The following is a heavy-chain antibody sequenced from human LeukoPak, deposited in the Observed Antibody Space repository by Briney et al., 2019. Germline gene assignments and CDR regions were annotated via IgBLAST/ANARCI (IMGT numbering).Heavy chain of an antibody. J-gene: IGHJ4*02. CDR1: GFTFSSYA. V-gene: IGHV3-23*01. CDR2: IGGSGGSI. Sequence: SGGSLRLSCAASGFTFSSYAMTRVRQAPGKGLEWVSAIGGSGGSIYYADSVKGRFTISRDNSKNTLYLQMNSLRAEDTAVYYCAKTLLGYCSSTICYYFDSWGQGTLVTVSS. CDR3: AKTLLGYCSSTICYYFDS. D-gene: IGHD2-2*01.